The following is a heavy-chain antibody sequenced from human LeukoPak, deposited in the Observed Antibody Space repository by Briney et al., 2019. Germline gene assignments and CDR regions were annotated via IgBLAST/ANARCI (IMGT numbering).Heavy chain of an antibody. J-gene: IGHJ6*03. D-gene: IGHD6-19*01. CDR1: GYTFSGYY. V-gene: IGHV1-2*02. CDR3: ARDLSDSSGWPGSSYLDV. CDR2: INPKSGAT. Sequence: ASVKVSCKASGYTFSGYYMDWVRQAPGQGLEWLGWINPKSGATHYAQKFQGRVTMARDASLNTAYLELSRLQSDDTAVYYRARDLSDSSGWPGSSYLDVWGTGTTVTVSS.